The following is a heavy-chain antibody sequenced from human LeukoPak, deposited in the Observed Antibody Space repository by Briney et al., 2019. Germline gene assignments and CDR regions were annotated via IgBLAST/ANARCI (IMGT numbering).Heavy chain of an antibody. CDR1: GFTFSSYG. V-gene: IGHV3-30*18. CDR2: ISYDGSNK. Sequence: PGGSLRLSCAASGFTFSSYGMHWVRQAPGKGLEWVAVISYDGSNKYYADSVKGRFTISRDNSKNTLYLQMNSLRAEDTAVYYCAKERLPHTYSSSWYGVSGDYWGQGTLVTVSS. CDR3: AKERLPHTYSSSWYGVSGDY. J-gene: IGHJ4*02. D-gene: IGHD6-13*01.